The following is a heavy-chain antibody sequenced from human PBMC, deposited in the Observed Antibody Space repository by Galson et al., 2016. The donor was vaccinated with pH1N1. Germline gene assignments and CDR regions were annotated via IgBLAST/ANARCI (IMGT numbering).Heavy chain of an antibody. CDR1: GYIFTSDY. CDR2: IDPSNGGT. D-gene: IGHD7-27*01. J-gene: IGHJ4*02. CDR3: IRDLGRLREF. Sequence: SVKVSCKASGYIFTSDYFHWVRQAPGQGLEWMGVIDPSNGGTTFAQKLQGLVTMTRDTSTSTVYMELRGLKSEDTAVYYCIRDLGRLREFWGQRTLVTVSS. V-gene: IGHV1-46*03.